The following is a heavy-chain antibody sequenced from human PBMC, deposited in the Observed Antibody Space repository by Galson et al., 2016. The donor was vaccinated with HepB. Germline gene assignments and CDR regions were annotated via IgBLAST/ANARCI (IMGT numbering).Heavy chain of an antibody. Sequence: SLRLSCAASGFTFSSYGMHWVRQAPGKGLEWVAVIWYDESNKNYADSVKGRVTISRDNSRNTLYLQMNSLRAEDTAVYYCARDTLMRGIPNAAFDIWAQGTMVTVSS. J-gene: IGHJ3*02. CDR3: ARDTLMRGIPNAAFDI. D-gene: IGHD3-10*01. V-gene: IGHV3-33*01. CDR1: GFTFSSYG. CDR2: IWYDESNK.